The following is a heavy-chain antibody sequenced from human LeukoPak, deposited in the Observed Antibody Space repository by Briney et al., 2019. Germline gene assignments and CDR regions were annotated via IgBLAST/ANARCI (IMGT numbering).Heavy chain of an antibody. CDR3: ARDTTYYDFTLTYYNYYMDV. Sequence: PSETLSLTCTVSGGYMENIYWHWIRQPPGKGLEWIGYIYHQAGTEYNPSLKSRVTMSVDTSKNQFSLKLSSVTAADTAVYYCARDTTYYDFTLTYYNYYMDVWGKGTTVTVSS. V-gene: IGHV4-59*12. D-gene: IGHD3-3*01. CDR2: IYHQAGT. J-gene: IGHJ6*03. CDR1: GGYMENIY.